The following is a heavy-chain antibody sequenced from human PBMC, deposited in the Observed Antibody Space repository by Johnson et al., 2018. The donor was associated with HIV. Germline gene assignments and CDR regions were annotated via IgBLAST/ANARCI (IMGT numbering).Heavy chain of an antibody. V-gene: IGHV3-20*04. D-gene: IGHD3-16*01. CDR1: GFTFDDHD. Sequence: VQLVESGGGVVRPGGSLRLSCAASGFTFDDHDMNWVRQVPGKGLEWVSGITWNSGSIAYADSVKGRFTISRDNAKNSLYLQMNSLRAEDTAVYYCAREGGIRGPSPVDAFDIWGQGTMVTVSS. CDR2: ITWNSGSI. J-gene: IGHJ3*02. CDR3: AREGGIRGPSPVDAFDI.